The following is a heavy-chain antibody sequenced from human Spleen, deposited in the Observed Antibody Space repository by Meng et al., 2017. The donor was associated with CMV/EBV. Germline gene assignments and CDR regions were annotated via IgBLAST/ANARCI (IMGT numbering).Heavy chain of an antibody. CDR3: ARDIYSNYVLYYYYYGMDV. Sequence: LSLTCAASGFTFSSYWMSWVRQAPGKGLEWVAKIKQDGSEKYYVDSVKGRFTISRDNAKNSLYLQMNSLRAEDTAVYYCARDIYSNYVLYYYYYGMDVWGQGTTVTVSS. CDR2: IKQDGSEK. J-gene: IGHJ6*02. D-gene: IGHD4-11*01. CDR1: GFTFSSYW. V-gene: IGHV3-7*01.